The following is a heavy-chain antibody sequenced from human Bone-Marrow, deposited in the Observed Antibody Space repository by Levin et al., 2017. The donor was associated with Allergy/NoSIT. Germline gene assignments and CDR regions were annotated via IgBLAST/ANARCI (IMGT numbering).Heavy chain of an antibody. J-gene: IGHJ6*03. CDR2: IYPGDSDT. D-gene: IGHD3-10*01. CDR1: GYSFTSQW. Sequence: KVSCKASGYSFTSQWIGWVRQMPGKGLEWMGIIYPGDSDTIYSPSFQGQVTISADKSINTAYLQWSSLKASDTAMYYCARQGPQYYYGSGSYSVYYMDVWGKGTTVTVSS. CDR3: ARQGPQYYYGSGSYSVYYMDV. V-gene: IGHV5-51*01.